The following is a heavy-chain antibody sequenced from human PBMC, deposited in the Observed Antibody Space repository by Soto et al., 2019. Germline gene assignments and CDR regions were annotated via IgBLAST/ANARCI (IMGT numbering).Heavy chain of an antibody. Sequence: QVQLQESGPGLVKPSQTLSLTCTVSGGSISSGGYYWSWIRQHPGKGLEWIGYIYYSGSTYYNPTLKSRVTISVDTSKNHYALKLSSVTAADTAVYYCARVESSIAARGHEIEYWGQGTLVTVSS. CDR3: ARVESSIAARGHEIEY. D-gene: IGHD6-6*01. J-gene: IGHJ4*02. V-gene: IGHV4-31*03. CDR2: IYYSGST. CDR1: GGSISSGGYY.